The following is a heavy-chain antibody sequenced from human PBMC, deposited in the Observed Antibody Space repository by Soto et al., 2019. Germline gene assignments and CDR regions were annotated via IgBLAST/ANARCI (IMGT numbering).Heavy chain of an antibody. J-gene: IGHJ4*02. CDR1: GFIFSNYA. Sequence: QVQLVESGGGVVQPGRSLRLSWAASGFIFSNYAMHWVRQAPGKGLEWVAVISYDGSDKNYADSVKGRFTISRDNSKNTLYLQMNSLRTEDMAVYYCAREVEGLDYWGQGTLVTVSS. CDR3: AREVEGLDY. D-gene: IGHD2-21*01. V-gene: IGHV3-30-3*01. CDR2: ISYDGSDK.